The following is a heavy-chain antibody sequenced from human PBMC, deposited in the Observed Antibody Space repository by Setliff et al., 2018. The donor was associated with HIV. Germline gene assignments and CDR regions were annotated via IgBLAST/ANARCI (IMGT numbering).Heavy chain of an antibody. D-gene: IGHD3-3*01. J-gene: IGHJ6*04. CDR3: TRRYNNYFWSEQTDV. Sequence: SETLSLTCSVSGVSIFSNDYYWGWIRQPPGKGLEWIGSVYYSGTTYYNPSLKSRLTISVDTSKSLLSLSLKSVTAADTAVYYCTRRYNNYFWSEQTDVWGKGTTVTVSS. CDR1: GVSIFSNDYY. V-gene: IGHV4-39*01. CDR2: VYYSGTT.